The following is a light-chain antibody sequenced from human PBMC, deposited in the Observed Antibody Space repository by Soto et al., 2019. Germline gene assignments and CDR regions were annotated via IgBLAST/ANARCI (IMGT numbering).Light chain of an antibody. CDR1: SSDVGAYNY. Sequence: QSALTQPASVSGSPGQSITISCTGTSSDVGAYNYVSWYQQRPGKVPQLMIYEVNNRPSGVSHRFSGSKSGNTASLTISGLQAEDESDYYCSSYTTSSTLVFGTGTKVTVL. CDR3: SSYTTSSTLV. V-gene: IGLV2-14*01. CDR2: EVN. J-gene: IGLJ1*01.